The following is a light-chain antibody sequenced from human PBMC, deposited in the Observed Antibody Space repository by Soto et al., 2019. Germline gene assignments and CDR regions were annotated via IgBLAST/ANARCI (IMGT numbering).Light chain of an antibody. CDR2: AAS. J-gene: IGKJ1*01. V-gene: IGKV3-20*01. CDR3: QQYDSYSPWT. CDR1: LSLPSRS. Sequence: ELVLTQSPGTLSLSPGDRATLSCRASLSLPSRSLAWYQQRPGQAPRVLISAASTRAADIPDRFSGSGSGTDFTLTINRLEPEDFAVYYCQQYDSYSPWTFGQGTKVEIK.